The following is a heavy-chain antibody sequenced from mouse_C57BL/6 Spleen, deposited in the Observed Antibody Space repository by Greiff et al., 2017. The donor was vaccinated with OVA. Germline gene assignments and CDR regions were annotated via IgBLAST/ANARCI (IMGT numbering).Heavy chain of an antibody. CDR3: ARHEDQTYWVFAY. D-gene: IGHD4-1*01. Sequence: VQLQQSGAELVKPGASVKLSCKASGYTFTAYTIHWVKQRPGQGLEWIGWFYPGSGSTKYHEKFKDKATLTADKSSSTVYMELSRWTSEDSAVYFCARHEDQTYWVFAYWGQGTLVTVSA. J-gene: IGHJ3*01. V-gene: IGHV1-62-2*01. CDR2: FYPGSGST. CDR1: GYTFTAYT.